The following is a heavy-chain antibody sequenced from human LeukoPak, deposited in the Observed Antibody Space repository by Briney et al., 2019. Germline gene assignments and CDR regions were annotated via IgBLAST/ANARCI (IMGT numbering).Heavy chain of an antibody. CDR3: AKDDPGGSYYGY. J-gene: IGHJ4*02. Sequence: PGGSLRLSCAASGFTFSSYAMSWVRQAPGKGLEWVSAISGSGGSTNYADTVKGRFTISRDNSKNTLYLQMNSLRAEDTAVYYCAKDDPGGSYYGYWGQGTLVTVSS. V-gene: IGHV3-23*01. D-gene: IGHD1-26*01. CDR1: GFTFSSYA. CDR2: ISGSGGST.